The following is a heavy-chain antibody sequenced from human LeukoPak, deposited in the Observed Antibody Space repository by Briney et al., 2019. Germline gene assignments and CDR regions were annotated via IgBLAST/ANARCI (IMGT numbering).Heavy chain of an antibody. V-gene: IGHV3-30*02. CDR2: IRYDGTNE. CDR1: GFTFSDYG. CDR3: ANRGGA. D-gene: IGHD3-10*01. J-gene: IGHJ5*02. Sequence: GGSLRLSCAASGFTFSDYGMHWVRQAPGKGLEWVACIRYDGTNEYYADSVKGRFTISRDNSKNTLYLQMNSLRTEDTAIYHCANRGGAWGQGTLVTVSS.